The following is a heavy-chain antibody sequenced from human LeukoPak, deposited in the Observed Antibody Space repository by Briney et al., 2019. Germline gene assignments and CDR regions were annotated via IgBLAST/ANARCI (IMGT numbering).Heavy chain of an antibody. CDR2: VSGSGNTI. Sequence: GGSLRLSCAASGFSFSDHYMARIRQAPGKGLEWVSYVSGSGNTIYHADSVKGRFTISRDTAKNSVHLQMNSLRAEDTAVYYCARGPMVVTPIDYWGQGTLVTVSS. D-gene: IGHD4-23*01. J-gene: IGHJ4*02. CDR3: ARGPMVVTPIDY. V-gene: IGHV3-11*04. CDR1: GFSFSDHY.